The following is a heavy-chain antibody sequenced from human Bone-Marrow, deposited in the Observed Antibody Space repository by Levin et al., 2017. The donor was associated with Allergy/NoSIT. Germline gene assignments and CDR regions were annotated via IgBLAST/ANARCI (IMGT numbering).Heavy chain of an antibody. V-gene: IGHV1-3*04. J-gene: IGHJ5*02. CDR2: INTAKGNT. CDR1: GYTFSTYA. D-gene: IGHD3-22*01. CDR3: ARVKWDNSGYTAGFDP. Sequence: GASVKVSCKTSGYTFSTYALHWVRQAPGQRLQWLGWINTAKGNTIYSQNFQGRVTITRDASASTSYMELSSLIPEDSAIYYCARVKWDNSGYTAGFDPWGQGTLVTVSS.